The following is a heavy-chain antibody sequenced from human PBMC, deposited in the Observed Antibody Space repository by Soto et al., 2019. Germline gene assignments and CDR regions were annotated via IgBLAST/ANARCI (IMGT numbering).Heavy chain of an antibody. D-gene: IGHD2-8*01. Sequence: SETLSLTCTVSGVSISNSSYYWGWIRRPPGKGLEWIGTIYYSGITYYNPSLKSRVTISVDTSKNQFSLNLNSVTASDTAVYFCVSQRTSVLTQAYFDYWGPGALVTVSS. CDR2: IYYSGIT. CDR1: GVSISNSSYY. J-gene: IGHJ4*02. V-gene: IGHV4-39*01. CDR3: VSQRTSVLTQAYFDY.